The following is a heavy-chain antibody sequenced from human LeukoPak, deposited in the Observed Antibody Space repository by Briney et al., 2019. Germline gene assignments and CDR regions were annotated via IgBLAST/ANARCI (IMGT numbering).Heavy chain of an antibody. J-gene: IGHJ6*04. CDR1: GYTFTSYD. CDR2: MNPNSGNT. Sequence: ASVKVSCKASGYTFTSYDINWVRQATGQGLEWMGWMNPNSGNTGYAQKFQGRVTMTRNTSISTAYIELSSLRSEDTAVYYCARDHYNSWSGYYTGLADVWGKGTTVTVSS. V-gene: IGHV1-8*01. CDR3: ARDHYNSWSGYYTGLADV. D-gene: IGHD3-3*01.